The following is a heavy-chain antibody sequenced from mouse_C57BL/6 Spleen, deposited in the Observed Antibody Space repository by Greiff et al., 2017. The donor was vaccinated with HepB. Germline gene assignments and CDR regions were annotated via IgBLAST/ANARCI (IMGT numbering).Heavy chain of an antibody. V-gene: IGHV1-81*01. D-gene: IGHD2-1*01. CDR2: IYPRSGNT. J-gene: IGHJ3*01. CDR3: ARVGGISTMVKRTWFAY. Sequence: QVQLQQSGAELARPGASVKLSCKASGYTFTSYGISWVKQRPGQGLEWIGEIYPRSGNTYYNEKFKGKATVTADETSSTAYMELRSLTSEDSAVYFCARVGGISTMVKRTWFAYWGQGTLVTVSA. CDR1: GYTFTSYG.